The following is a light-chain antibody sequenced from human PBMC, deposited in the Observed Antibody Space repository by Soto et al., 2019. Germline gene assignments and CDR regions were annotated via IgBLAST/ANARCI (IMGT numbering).Light chain of an antibody. J-gene: IGKJ1*01. V-gene: IGKV1-5*03. CDR2: KAS. CDR3: QHYNNYSEA. CDR1: QTISSW. Sequence: DIQMTQSPSTLSGSVGARVTITCRARQTISSWLAWYQQKPGKAPKLLIYKASTLKRGVPSRFSGSGSGTEFTLTISSLQPDDFATYYCQHYNNYSEAFGQGTKVEVK.